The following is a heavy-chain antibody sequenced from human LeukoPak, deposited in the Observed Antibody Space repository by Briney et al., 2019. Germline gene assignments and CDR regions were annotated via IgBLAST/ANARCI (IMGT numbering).Heavy chain of an antibody. CDR2: IYTSGST. CDR3: ARDYGGRNWFDP. V-gene: IGHV4-4*07. J-gene: IGHJ5*02. CDR1: GGSISSYY. D-gene: IGHD4-17*01. Sequence: SETLSLTCTVSGGSISSYYWSWIRQPAGKGLEWIGRIYTSGSTNYNPSLRSRVTISVDTPKNQFSLKLSSVTAADTAVYYCARDYGGRNWFDPWGQGTLVTVSS.